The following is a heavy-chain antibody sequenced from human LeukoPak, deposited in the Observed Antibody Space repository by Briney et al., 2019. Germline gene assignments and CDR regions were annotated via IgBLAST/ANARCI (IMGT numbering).Heavy chain of an antibody. CDR1: GGTFSSYA. Sequence: ASVKVSCKASGGTFSSYAISWVRQAPGQGLEWMGGIIPIFGTANYAQKFQGRVTITADESTSTAYMELSSLRAEDTAVYYCARDLGFGESRVYWGQGTLVTVSS. CDR3: ARDLGFGESRVY. J-gene: IGHJ4*02. D-gene: IGHD3-10*01. CDR2: IIPIFGTA. V-gene: IGHV1-69*13.